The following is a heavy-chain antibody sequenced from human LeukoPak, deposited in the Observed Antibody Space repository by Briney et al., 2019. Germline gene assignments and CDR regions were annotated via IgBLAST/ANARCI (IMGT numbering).Heavy chain of an antibody. CDR3: ASGGRRQTHDP. V-gene: IGHV4-39*07. Sequence: SETLSLTCTVSGGSISSSSYYWGWIRQPPGKGLEWIGSIYYSGSTYYNPSLKSRVTISVDTSKNQFSLKLSSVTAADTAVYYCASGGRRQTHDPWGQGTLVTVSS. CDR2: IYYSGST. D-gene: IGHD3-16*01. CDR1: GGSISSSSYY. J-gene: IGHJ5*02.